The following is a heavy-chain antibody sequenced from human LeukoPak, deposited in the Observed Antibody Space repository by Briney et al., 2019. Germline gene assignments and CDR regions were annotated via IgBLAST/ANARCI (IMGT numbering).Heavy chain of an antibody. D-gene: IGHD5-24*01. V-gene: IGHV1-46*01. CDR2: INPSGGST. J-gene: IGHJ5*02. CDR3: AKDLTVEMATMGFDP. Sequence: GASVKVSCKASGYTFTSYYMHWVRQAPGQGLEWMGVINPSGGSTSYAQKFQGRVTMTRDTSTSTVYMELSSLRSEDTAVYYCAKDLTVEMATMGFDPWGQGTLVTVST. CDR1: GYTFTSYY.